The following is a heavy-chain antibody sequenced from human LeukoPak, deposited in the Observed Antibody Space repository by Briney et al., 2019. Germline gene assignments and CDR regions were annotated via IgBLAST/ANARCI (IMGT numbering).Heavy chain of an antibody. CDR2: IKKDGSEK. D-gene: IGHD5-18*01. Sequence: PGGSLRLSCAASGFTLSSYRMSWVRQAPGKGLEWVANIKKDGSEKYYVDSVKGRFTISRDNAKTSLYLQMSSLRAEDTAVYYCARDLSGVTGYTYGRGIDYWGQGTLVTVSS. V-gene: IGHV3-7*01. CDR3: ARDLSGVTGYTYGRGIDY. CDR1: GFTLSSYR. J-gene: IGHJ4*02.